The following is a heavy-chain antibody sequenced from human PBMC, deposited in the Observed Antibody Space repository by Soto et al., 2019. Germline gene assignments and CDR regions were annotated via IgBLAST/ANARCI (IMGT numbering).Heavy chain of an antibody. CDR3: ARLSANRGYSYGYFDY. CDR1: GGSISGFGYY. CDR2: IYYSGST. J-gene: IGHJ4*02. V-gene: IGHV4-31*03. D-gene: IGHD5-18*01. Sequence: QSLPCTVSGGSISGFGYYWSWIRQHPGKGLEWIGYIYYSGSTYYNTSLKSRVTISLDKSKNQFSLKLSSVTAADTALYYCARLSANRGYSYGYFDYWGQGTLVTVSS.